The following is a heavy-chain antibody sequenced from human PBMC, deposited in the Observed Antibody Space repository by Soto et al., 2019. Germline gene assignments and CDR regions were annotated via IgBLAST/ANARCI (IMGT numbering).Heavy chain of an antibody. J-gene: IGHJ4*02. D-gene: IGHD1-26*01. V-gene: IGHV3-48*04. CDR2: ISDSSASI. CDR3: TRELGATGY. Sequence: EVPLVESGGGLVQPGGSLRLSCAASGFTFNSHTMNWVRQAPGKGLEWLSYISDSSASIYYADSVKGRFTVSRDNAKNSLYLQMNSLRAEDTAVYYCTRELGATGYWGQGTLVTVSS. CDR1: GFTFNSHT.